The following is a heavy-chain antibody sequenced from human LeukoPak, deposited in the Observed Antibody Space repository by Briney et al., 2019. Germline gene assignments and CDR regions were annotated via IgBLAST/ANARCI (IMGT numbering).Heavy chain of an antibody. CDR3: ARGGAARLIWFDP. D-gene: IGHD6-6*01. V-gene: IGHV1-46*03. J-gene: IGHJ5*02. Sequence: ASVKVSCKASGGSFGDFAIIWVRQAPGQGLEWMGIINPSGGSTSYAQKFQGRVTMTRDTSTSTVYMELSSLRSEDTAVYYCARGGAARLIWFDPWGQGTLVTVSS. CDR1: GGSFGDFA. CDR2: INPSGGST.